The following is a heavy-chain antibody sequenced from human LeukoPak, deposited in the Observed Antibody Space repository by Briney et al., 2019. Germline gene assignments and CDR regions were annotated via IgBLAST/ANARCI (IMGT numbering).Heavy chain of an antibody. V-gene: IGHV1-46*01. D-gene: IGHD6-6*01. CDR3: ARDQSPAYSSSSHYCGMDV. J-gene: IGHJ6*02. CDR2: INPSGGST. CDR1: GYTFTSYY. Sequence: ASVKVSCKASGYTFTSYYMHWVRQAPGQGLEWMGIINPSGGSTSYAQKFQGRVTMTRDTSTSTVYMELSSLRSEGTAVYYCARDQSPAYSSSSHYCGMDVWGQGTTATVSS.